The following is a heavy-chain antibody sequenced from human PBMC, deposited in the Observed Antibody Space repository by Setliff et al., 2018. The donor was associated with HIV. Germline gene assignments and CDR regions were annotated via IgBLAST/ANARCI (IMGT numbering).Heavy chain of an antibody. D-gene: IGHD6-6*01. V-gene: IGHV4-39*01. CDR2: IYYSGST. CDR3: ARVGRYSSSFYYMDV. CDR1: GGSISSSNYY. Sequence: ETLSLTCTVSGGSISSSNYYWGWIRQPPGKGLEWIGSIYYSGSTYYNPSLKSRVTIFVNTSKNQLSLKLSSVTAADTAVYYCARVGRYSSSFYYMDVWGKGTTVTVSS. J-gene: IGHJ6*03.